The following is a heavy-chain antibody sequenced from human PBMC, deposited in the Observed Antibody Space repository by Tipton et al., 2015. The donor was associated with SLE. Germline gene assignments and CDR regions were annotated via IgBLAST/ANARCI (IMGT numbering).Heavy chain of an antibody. Sequence: GLVKPSETLSLTCAVYGGSFSGYYWSWIRQPPGKGLEWIGEINHSGSTNYNPSLKSRVTISVDTSKNQFSLRLSSVTAADTAVYYCARGRGQWELRGWFDPWGQGTLVTVSS. D-gene: IGHD1-26*01. J-gene: IGHJ5*02. CDR2: INHSGST. V-gene: IGHV4-34*01. CDR1: GGSFSGYY. CDR3: ARGRGQWELRGWFDP.